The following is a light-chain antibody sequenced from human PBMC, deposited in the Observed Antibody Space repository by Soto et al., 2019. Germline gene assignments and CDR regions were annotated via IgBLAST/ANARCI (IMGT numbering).Light chain of an antibody. Sequence: DIQITQSPSSLSASVGDRVTITCRASQSITSYLNWYQQKPGKAPQLLIYAASSLQSGVLSRFSGSGSGTDFTLTISSLQTEDFATHFCQQSYTTPWTFGQGTKVEVK. CDR1: QSITSY. CDR3: QQSYTTPWT. CDR2: AAS. J-gene: IGKJ1*01. V-gene: IGKV1-39*01.